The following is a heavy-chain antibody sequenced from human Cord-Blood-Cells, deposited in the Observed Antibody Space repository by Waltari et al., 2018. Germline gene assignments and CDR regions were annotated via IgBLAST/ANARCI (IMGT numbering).Heavy chain of an antibody. CDR1: GYTFTGYY. V-gene: IGHV1-2*04. J-gene: IGHJ3*02. D-gene: IGHD7-27*01. Sequence: QVQLVQSGAEVKKPGASVKVSCKASGYTFTGYYMHWVRQAPGQGLEWMGWINPNSGDTNYAQKFQGWVTMTRDTSISTAYMELSRLRSDDTAVYYCARDITGDLGAFDIWGQGTMVTVSS. CDR3: ARDITGDLGAFDI. CDR2: INPNSGDT.